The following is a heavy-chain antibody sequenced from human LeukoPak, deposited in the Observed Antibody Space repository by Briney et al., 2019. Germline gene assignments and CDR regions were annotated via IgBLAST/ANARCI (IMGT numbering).Heavy chain of an antibody. CDR3: ARLKSGSYYLDY. V-gene: IGHV4-30-4*01. CDR1: GGSISSGDYY. D-gene: IGHD1-26*01. J-gene: IGHJ4*02. Sequence: PSQTLSLTCTVSGGSISSGDYYWSWIRQPPGKGLEWIGYIYYSGSTYYNPSLKSRVTISVDTSKNQFSLKLSSVTAADTAVYYCARLKSGSYYLDYWGQGTLVTVSS. CDR2: IYYSGST.